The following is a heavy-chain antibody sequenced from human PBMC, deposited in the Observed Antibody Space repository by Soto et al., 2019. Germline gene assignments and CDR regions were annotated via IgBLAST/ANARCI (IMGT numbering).Heavy chain of an antibody. CDR1: GFTFGDYA. CDR3: TRDPWFGELFLFGLDY. D-gene: IGHD3-10*01. J-gene: IGHJ4*02. CDR2: IRSKAYGGTT. Sequence: GGSLRLSCTASGFTFGDYAMSWFRQAPGKGLEWVGFIRSKAYGGTTEYAASVKGRFTISRDDSKSIAYLQMNSLKTEDTAVYYCTRDPWFGELFLFGLDYWGQGTLVTVSS. V-gene: IGHV3-49*03.